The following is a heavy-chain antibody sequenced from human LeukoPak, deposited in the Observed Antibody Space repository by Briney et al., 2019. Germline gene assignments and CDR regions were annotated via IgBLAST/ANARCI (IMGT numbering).Heavy chain of an antibody. V-gene: IGHV4-59*12. Sequence: PSETLSLTCTVSGGSISSYYWSWIRQPPGKGLEWIGYIYYSGSTNYNPSLKSRVTISVDTSKNQFSLKLSSVTAADTAVYYCARGNYDFWSGYPTLYDYWGQGTLVTVSS. D-gene: IGHD3-3*01. CDR3: ARGNYDFWSGYPTLYDY. J-gene: IGHJ4*02. CDR1: GGSISSYY. CDR2: IYYSGST.